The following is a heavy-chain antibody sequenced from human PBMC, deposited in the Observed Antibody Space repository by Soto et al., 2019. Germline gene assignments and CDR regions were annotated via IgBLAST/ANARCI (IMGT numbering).Heavy chain of an antibody. D-gene: IGHD3-22*01. Sequence: ASVKVSCKASGYTFTGYYMHWVRQAPGQGLEWMGWINPNSGGTNYAQKFQGWVTMTRDTSISTAYMELSRLRSDDTAVYYCAKESGERYYDSSGYYGFDYWGQGTLVTVSS. CDR1: GYTFTGYY. V-gene: IGHV1-2*04. CDR3: AKESGERYYDSSGYYGFDY. CDR2: INPNSGGT. J-gene: IGHJ4*02.